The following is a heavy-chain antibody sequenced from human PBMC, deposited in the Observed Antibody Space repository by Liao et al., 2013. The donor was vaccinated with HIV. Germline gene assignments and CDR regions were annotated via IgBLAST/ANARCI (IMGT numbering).Heavy chain of an antibody. CDR2: IYPSGST. D-gene: IGHD6-6*01. J-gene: IGHJ4*02. V-gene: IGHV4-4*07. Sequence: QVQLQESGPGLMKPSETLSLTCSVSGGSISTYYWSWIRQPPGKGLEWIGRIYPSGSTNYNPSLKSRITMSVDTSKNQFSLNLISVTAADTAVYYCARVSRQLGYYFDYWGQGTLVTVSS. CDR3: ARVSRQLGYYFDY. CDR1: GGSISTYY.